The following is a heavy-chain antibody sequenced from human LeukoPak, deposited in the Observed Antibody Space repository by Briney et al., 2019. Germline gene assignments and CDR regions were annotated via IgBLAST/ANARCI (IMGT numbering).Heavy chain of an antibody. CDR1: GFTFSSYS. V-gene: IGHV3-21*01. CDR2: ISSGSTYI. D-gene: IGHD3-10*01. J-gene: IGHJ3*02. CDR3: TREGVDVFDI. Sequence: GGSLRLSCAASGFTFSSYSMNWVRQAPGKGREWVSSISSGSTYIYYADSVKGRFTISRDNTKNSLYLQMNRLRAEDTAVYYCTREGVDVFDIWGQGTMVTVSS.